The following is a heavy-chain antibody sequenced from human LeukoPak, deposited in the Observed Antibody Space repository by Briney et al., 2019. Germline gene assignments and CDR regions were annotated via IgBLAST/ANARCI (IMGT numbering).Heavy chain of an antibody. D-gene: IGHD4-23*01. Sequence: ASVKVSCKASGYTFTNYGLSWVRQAPGQGLEWMGWISGYNDNTKYAEKFQGRVTMTTDTSTTTAYMEVRSLRSDDTAVYYCARDDYGGNSGLFDYWGQGTLVTVSS. CDR3: ARDDYGGNSGLFDY. J-gene: IGHJ4*02. CDR1: GYTFTNYG. V-gene: IGHV1-18*01. CDR2: ISGYNDNT.